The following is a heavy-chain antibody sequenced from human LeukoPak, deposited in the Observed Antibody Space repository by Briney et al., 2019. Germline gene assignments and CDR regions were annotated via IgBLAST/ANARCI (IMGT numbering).Heavy chain of an antibody. J-gene: IGHJ4*02. V-gene: IGHV4-59*13. CDR3: ARSSPGGSLTFDN. CDR2: IHYSGST. D-gene: IGHD3-10*01. Sequence: PSETLSLTCAVSGGSISSYYWTWVPHTPGEGLEWIGFIHYSGSTKYNPSLKSRVTISVDTSRNQFSLKLSAVSAADTAVYYCARSSPGGSLTFDNWGQGTLVTVSS. CDR1: GGSISSYY.